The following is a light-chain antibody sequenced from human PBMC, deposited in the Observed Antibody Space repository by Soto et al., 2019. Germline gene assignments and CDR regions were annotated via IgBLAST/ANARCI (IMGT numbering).Light chain of an antibody. J-gene: IGKJ3*01. V-gene: IGKV1-13*02. CDR1: QGISSA. CDR3: QPFNCYPFP. CDR2: DAS. Sequence: AIQLTQSPSSQSASVGDRVTITYRASQGISSALAWYQQKPGKAPKLLIYDASSLESGVPSRFSRRGSWTDFTLTISSPPPEDFATYYRQPFNCYPFPFGPGTKVDIK.